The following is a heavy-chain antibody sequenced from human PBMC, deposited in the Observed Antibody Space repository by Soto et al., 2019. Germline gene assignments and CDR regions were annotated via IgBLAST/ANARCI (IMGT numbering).Heavy chain of an antibody. V-gene: IGHV2-5*02. CDR2: IYWDDSK. D-gene: IGHD3-9*01. CDR3: AHKGPEDWPLDY. J-gene: IGHJ4*02. Sequence: QITLKESGPTLVRPTQTLSLTCAFSGFSLGTSGVGVGWSRQPPGKALEWLAVIYWDDSKHYSPSLRSRLTITKDTSKNQVVLTMTNMDPMDTGTYYCAHKGPEDWPLDYWGQGTLVTVSS. CDR1: GFSLGTSGVG.